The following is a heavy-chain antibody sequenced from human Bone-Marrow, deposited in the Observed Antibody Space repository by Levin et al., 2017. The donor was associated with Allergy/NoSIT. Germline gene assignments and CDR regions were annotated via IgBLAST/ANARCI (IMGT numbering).Heavy chain of an antibody. J-gene: IGHJ2*01. CDR3: ARSIRGYTIGAVDSYWYFDL. Sequence: PSGGSLRLSCAASGFNFNIYWMSWVRLTPGQGLEWVANIKGDGSEENFVNSVKGRFTISRDNGHNSLSLQMNSLRAEDTAVYFCARSIRGYTIGAVDSYWYFDLWGRGTQVTVSS. CDR1: GFNFNIYW. D-gene: IGHD6-13*01. CDR2: IKGDGSEE. V-gene: IGHV3-7*01.